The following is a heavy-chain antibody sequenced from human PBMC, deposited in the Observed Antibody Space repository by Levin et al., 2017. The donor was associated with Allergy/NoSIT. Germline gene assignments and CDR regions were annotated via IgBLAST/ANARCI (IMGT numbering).Heavy chain of an antibody. CDR2: ISGSGGST. V-gene: IGHV3-23*01. J-gene: IGHJ6*02. CDR1: GFTFSSYA. D-gene: IGHD3-3*01. CDR3: AKFPSFWSGSDYYYGMDV. Sequence: LSLTCAASGFTFSSYAMSWVRQAPGKGLEWVSAISGSGGSTYYADSVKGRFTISRDNSKNTLYLQMNSLRAEDTAVYYCAKFPSFWSGSDYYYGMDVWGQGTTVTVSS.